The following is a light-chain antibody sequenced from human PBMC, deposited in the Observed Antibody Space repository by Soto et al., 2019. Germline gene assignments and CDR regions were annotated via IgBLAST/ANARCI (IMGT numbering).Light chain of an antibody. CDR2: AAS. CDR3: QQYVGSPPWT. Sequence: EIVLTQSPGTLSLSPGERATLSCRASQSISNNYLAWYQQKPGQTPRLLIYAASSRISGIADRFSGSGSGTDFTLPISRMEPEDFAVYYCQQYVGSPPWTFGQGTKVEIK. CDR1: QSISNNY. J-gene: IGKJ1*01. V-gene: IGKV3-20*01.